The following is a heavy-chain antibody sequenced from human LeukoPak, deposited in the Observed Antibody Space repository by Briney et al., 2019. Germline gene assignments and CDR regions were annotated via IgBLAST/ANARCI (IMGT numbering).Heavy chain of an antibody. Sequence: SETLSLTCSVSGGSISGYYWSWIRQPPGKGLEWIGYIYYSGTTIYNPSLKSRLTISLDTSKNQFSLNLSSVTAADTAVYYCARDSRQQLVWGNYFDYWGQGTLVTVSS. CDR2: IYYSGTT. J-gene: IGHJ4*02. CDR3: ARDSRQQLVWGNYFDY. D-gene: IGHD6-13*01. CDR1: GGSISGYY. V-gene: IGHV4-59*08.